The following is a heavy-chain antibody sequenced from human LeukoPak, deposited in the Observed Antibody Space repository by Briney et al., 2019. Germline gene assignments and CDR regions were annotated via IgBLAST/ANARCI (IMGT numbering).Heavy chain of an antibody. CDR3: ARGDFGSGSHFDS. Sequence: ASVKVSCKASGYTFTANYVHWVGQAPGQGLGWMGWINPNSGTTTYAQKFQGRVTVTRDTSITTVYMELTRLKSDDTAVYYCARGDFGSGSHFDSWGRGTLLTVSS. D-gene: IGHD3-10*01. CDR2: INPNSGTT. CDR1: GYTFTANY. V-gene: IGHV1-2*02. J-gene: IGHJ4*02.